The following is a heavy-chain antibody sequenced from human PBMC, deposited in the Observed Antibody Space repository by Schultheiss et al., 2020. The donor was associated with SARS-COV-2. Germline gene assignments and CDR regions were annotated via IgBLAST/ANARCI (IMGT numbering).Heavy chain of an antibody. V-gene: IGHV3-11*04. D-gene: IGHD2-21*02. CDR3: ASRCGGDCYYYYGMDV. Sequence: GGSLRLSCAASGFTFSDYYMSWIRQAPGKGPEWVSYISSSGSTIYYADSVKGRFTISRDNAKNSLYLQMNSLRAEDTAVYYCASRCGGDCYYYYGMDVWGQGTTVTVSS. J-gene: IGHJ6*02. CDR1: GFTFSDYY. CDR2: ISSSGSTI.